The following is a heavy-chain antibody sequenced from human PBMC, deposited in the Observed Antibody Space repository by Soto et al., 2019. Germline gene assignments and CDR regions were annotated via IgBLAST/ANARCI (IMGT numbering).Heavy chain of an antibody. D-gene: IGHD3-22*01. CDR1: GGSIRSSNYY. V-gene: IGHV4-39*02. CDR3: ARVLDYYDSSGYLFDY. Sequence: SETLSLTCTVSGGSIRSSNYYWAWVRQPPGKGLEWIANIYYSGDTYFHPSLRSRLTITRDTSASTAYMELSSLRSEDTAVYYCARVLDYYDSSGYLFDYWGQGTLVTVSS. CDR2: IYYSGDT. J-gene: IGHJ4*02.